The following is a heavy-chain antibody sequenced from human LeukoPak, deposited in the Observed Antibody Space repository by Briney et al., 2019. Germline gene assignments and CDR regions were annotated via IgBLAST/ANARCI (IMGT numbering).Heavy chain of an antibody. D-gene: IGHD1-26*01. V-gene: IGHV1-8*03. Sequence: ASVKVSCKASGYTFTSYDINWVRQATGQGLEWLGWMNPNSGNTGYAQIFQGRVTITRNTSISTAYMELGSLRSEDTAVYYCARGAHGNDAFDIWGQGTMVTVSS. CDR1: GYTFTSYD. CDR2: MNPNSGNT. CDR3: ARGAHGNDAFDI. J-gene: IGHJ3*02.